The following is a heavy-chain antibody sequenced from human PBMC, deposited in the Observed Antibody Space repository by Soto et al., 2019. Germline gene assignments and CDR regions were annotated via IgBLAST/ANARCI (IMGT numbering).Heavy chain of an antibody. D-gene: IGHD6-19*01. CDR3: ARVVAVAGIRIIHRVYYFDY. J-gene: IGHJ4*02. CDR2: IYSGGST. CDR1: GFTVSSNY. Sequence: AVGSLRLSCAASGFTVSSNYMSWVRQAPGKGLEWVSVIYSGGSTYYADSVKGRFTISRHNSKNTLYLQMNSLRAEDTAVYYCARVVAVAGIRIIHRVYYFDYWGQGTLVTVSS. V-gene: IGHV3-53*04.